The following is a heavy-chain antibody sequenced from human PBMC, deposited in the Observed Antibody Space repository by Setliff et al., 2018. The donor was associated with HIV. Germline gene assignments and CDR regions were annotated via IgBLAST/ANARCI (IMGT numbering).Heavy chain of an antibody. V-gene: IGHV1-3*01. D-gene: IGHD1-1*01. CDR3: ARPSVRMARNWYDFGY. J-gene: IGHJ4*02. Sequence: ASVKVSCKASGYTFTSYAMHWVRQAPGQRPEWMGWINAGNGNTKYSQKFQGRVTITRDTSASTAYMELSSLTSEDTAVYYCARPSVRMARNWYDFGYWGQGTLVTVSS. CDR2: INAGNGNT. CDR1: GYTFTSYA.